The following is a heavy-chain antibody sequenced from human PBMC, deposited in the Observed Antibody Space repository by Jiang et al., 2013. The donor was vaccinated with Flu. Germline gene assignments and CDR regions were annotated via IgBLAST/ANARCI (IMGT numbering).Heavy chain of an antibody. D-gene: IGHD5-24*01. J-gene: IGHJ5*02. CDR3: ARLMAGNMGDWFDP. Sequence: SGSGLVKPSETLSLTCTVSGDSFYSTSYYWGWIRQPPGKGLEWIGNLYYSGDTFYNPSLKSRVTISVDSSQNQFSLKLSSVTAADTAVYYCARLMAGNMGDWFDPWGQGTLVTVSS. V-gene: IGHV4-39*01. CDR1: GDSFYSTSYY. CDR2: LYYSGDT.